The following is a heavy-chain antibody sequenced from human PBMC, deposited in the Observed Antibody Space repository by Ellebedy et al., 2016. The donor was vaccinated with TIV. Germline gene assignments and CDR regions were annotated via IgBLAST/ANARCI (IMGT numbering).Heavy chain of an antibody. D-gene: IGHD3-10*01. CDR1: GFTFTSSA. CDR3: VAHREWEVLGHPLHY. CDR2: IVVGSGST. J-gene: IGHJ4*02. V-gene: IGHV1-58*02. Sequence: AASVQVSCKASGFTFTSSAIQWVRQARGQGLAWIGWIVVGSGSTNYAQKFQERDTITSDMSTSTAYMELSSLRSEDTAVYYCVAHREWEVLGHPLHYWGQGTLVTVSS.